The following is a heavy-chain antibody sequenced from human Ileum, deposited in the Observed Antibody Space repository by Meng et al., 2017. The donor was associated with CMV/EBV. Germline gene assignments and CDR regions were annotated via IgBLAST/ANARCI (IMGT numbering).Heavy chain of an antibody. V-gene: IGHV4-34*01. CDR3: ARGEVRGYSYGLPYYYYYGMDV. J-gene: IGHJ6*02. CDR2: INHSGST. D-gene: IGHD5-18*01. CDR1: GGSFSGYY. Sequence: GSLRLSCAVYGGSFSGYYWSWIRQPPGKGLEWIGEINHSGSTNYNPSLKSRVTISVDTSKNQFSLKLSSVTAADTAVYYCARGEVRGYSYGLPYYYYYGMDVWGQGTTVTVSS.